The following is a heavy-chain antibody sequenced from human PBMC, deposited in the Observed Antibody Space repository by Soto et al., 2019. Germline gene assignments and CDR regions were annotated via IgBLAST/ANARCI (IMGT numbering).Heavy chain of an antibody. CDR3: ARDFRGDTAMANFDY. D-gene: IGHD5-18*01. Sequence: ASVKVSCKASGYTFTSYGISWVLQAPGQGLEWMGWISAYNGNTNYAQKLQGRVTMTTDTSTSTAYMELRSLRSDDTAVYYCARDFRGDTAMANFDYWGQGTLVTVSS. CDR2: ISAYNGNT. J-gene: IGHJ4*02. V-gene: IGHV1-18*04. CDR1: GYTFTSYG.